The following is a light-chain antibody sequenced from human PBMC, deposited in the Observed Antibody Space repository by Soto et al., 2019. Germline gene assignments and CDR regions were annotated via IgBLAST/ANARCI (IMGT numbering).Light chain of an antibody. J-gene: IGLJ1*01. Sequence: SALTQPASVSGSPGQSITISCTGTSSDVGRYNHVSWYQHHPGKAPKLIISEVSNRPSRVSNRFSGSKSGYTASLTISGLQAEDEADYYCNSHTSGDFRVFGTGTKVTVL. CDR3: NSHTSGDFRV. CDR1: SSDVGRYNH. V-gene: IGLV2-14*01. CDR2: EVS.